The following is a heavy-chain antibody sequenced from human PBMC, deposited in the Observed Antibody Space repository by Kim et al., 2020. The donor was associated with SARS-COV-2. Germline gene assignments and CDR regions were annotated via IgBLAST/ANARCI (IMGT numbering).Heavy chain of an antibody. CDR2: IKHSGST. CDR1: GGSFSGYH. V-gene: IGHV4-34*01. D-gene: IGHD2-2*02. J-gene: IGHJ6*01. Sequence: SETLSLTCAVYGGSFSGYHWSWIRQPPGKGLEWIGEIKHSGSTNYNPSLKSRVTMSVDTSKSQFSLKLRSVTAADTAVYYCARGRAGVVPSPILGIGPHYDYYAMDVWGQGPTVTVSS. CDR3: ARGRAGVVPSPILGIGPHYDYYAMDV.